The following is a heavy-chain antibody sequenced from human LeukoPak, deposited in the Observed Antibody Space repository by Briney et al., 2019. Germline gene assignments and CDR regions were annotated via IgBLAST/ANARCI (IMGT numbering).Heavy chain of an antibody. CDR2: IYSGGST. Sequence: GGSLRLSSAASGFTVSSNYMSWVRQAPGKGLEWVSVIYSGGSTYYADSVKGRFTISRHNSKNTLYLQMNSLRAEDTAVYYCARGGGSAPFDYWGQGTLVTVSS. CDR1: GFTVSSNY. J-gene: IGHJ4*02. V-gene: IGHV3-53*04. D-gene: IGHD1-26*01. CDR3: ARGGGSAPFDY.